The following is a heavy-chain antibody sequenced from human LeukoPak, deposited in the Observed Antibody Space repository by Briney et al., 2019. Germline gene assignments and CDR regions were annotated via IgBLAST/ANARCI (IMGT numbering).Heavy chain of an antibody. CDR3: ARVYPTYSSGWFFDY. J-gene: IGHJ4*02. D-gene: IGHD6-19*01. Sequence: SETLSLTCTVSGGSISSSSYYWGWIRQPPGKGLEWIGSIYYSGSTYYNPSLKSRVTISVDTSKNQFSLKLSSVTAADTAVYYCARVYPTYSSGWFFDYWGQGTLVTVSS. V-gene: IGHV4-39*01. CDR1: GGSISSSSYY. CDR2: IYYSGST.